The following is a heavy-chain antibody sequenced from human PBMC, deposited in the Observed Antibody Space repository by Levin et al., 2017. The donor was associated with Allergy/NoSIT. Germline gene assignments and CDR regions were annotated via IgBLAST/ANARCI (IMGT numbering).Heavy chain of an antibody. D-gene: IGHD6-19*01. V-gene: IGHV3-30-3*01. CDR1: GFTFSSYA. Sequence: PGGSLRLSCAASGFTFSSYAMNWVRQAPGKGLEWVAVISYDGSNKYHADSVKGRFTISRDNSKNTLYLQMNSLRAEDTAVYYCARANTGFYSNGEVDYYGLDVWGQGASVTVSS. CDR2: ISYDGSNK. CDR3: ARANTGFYSNGEVDYYGLDV. J-gene: IGHJ6*02.